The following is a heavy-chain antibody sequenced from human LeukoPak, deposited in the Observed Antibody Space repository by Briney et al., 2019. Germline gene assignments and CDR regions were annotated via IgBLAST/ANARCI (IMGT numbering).Heavy chain of an antibody. V-gene: IGHV1-2*02. CDR2: INPNSGGT. CDR1: GYTFTGYY. J-gene: IGHJ4*02. D-gene: IGHD3-10*01. CDR3: ARGQVRVWSYFDY. Sequence: ASVKVSCKASGYTFTGYYMHWVRQAPGQGLEWMGWINPNSGGTNYAQKFQGRVTMTRDTSISTAYMELSRLRSDDTAVYYCARGQVRVWSYFDYWGQGTLVTVSS.